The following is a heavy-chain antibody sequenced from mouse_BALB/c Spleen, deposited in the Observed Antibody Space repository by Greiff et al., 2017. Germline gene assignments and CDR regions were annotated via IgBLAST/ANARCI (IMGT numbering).Heavy chain of an antibody. CDR1: GFSLTGYG. CDR3: ARDERGSSGLRFAY. Sequence: QVQLKESGPGLVAPSQSLSITCTVSGFSLTGYGVNWVRQPPGKGLEWLGMIWGDGSTDYNSALKSRLSISKDNSKSQVFLKMNSLQTDDTARYYCARDERGSSGLRFAYWGQGTLVTVSA. V-gene: IGHV2-6-7*01. CDR2: IWGDGST. D-gene: IGHD3-1*01. J-gene: IGHJ3*01.